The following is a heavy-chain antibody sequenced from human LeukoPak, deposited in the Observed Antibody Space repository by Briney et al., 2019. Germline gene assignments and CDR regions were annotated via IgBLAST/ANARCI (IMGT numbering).Heavy chain of an antibody. J-gene: IGHJ4*02. D-gene: IGHD6-19*01. CDR2: IYTSGNT. Sequence: SETLSLTCTVSGGSVSSYYWSWIRQPAGKGLEWIGRIYTSGNTNYNPSLKSRVTVSVDTSKNQFSLKLSSVTAADTAVYYCARDTSDSSGWYDIDYWGQGTLVTVSS. CDR1: GGSVSSYY. CDR3: ARDTSDSSGWYDIDY. V-gene: IGHV4-4*07.